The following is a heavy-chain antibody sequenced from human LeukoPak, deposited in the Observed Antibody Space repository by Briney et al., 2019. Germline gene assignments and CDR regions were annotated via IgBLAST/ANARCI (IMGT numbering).Heavy chain of an antibody. V-gene: IGHV4-34*01. J-gene: IGHJ5*02. CDR3: ARGRAVVAARKKNWFDP. Sequence: SETLSLTCAVYGGSFSGYYWSWIRQPPGKGLECMGEINHSGSTNYNPSLKSRVTISVDTSKNQFSLKLSSVTAADTAVYYCARGRAVVAARKKNWFDPWGQGTLVTVSS. CDR2: INHSGST. CDR1: GGSFSGYY. D-gene: IGHD2-15*01.